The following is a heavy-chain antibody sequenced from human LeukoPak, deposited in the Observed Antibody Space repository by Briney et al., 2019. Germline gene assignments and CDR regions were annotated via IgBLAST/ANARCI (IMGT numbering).Heavy chain of an antibody. J-gene: IGHJ4*02. CDR1: GYTFIDYY. Sequence: GASVKVSCKASGYTFIDYYMHWVRQAPGQGLEWMGWINPNSGGTNYAQNFQGRVTMTRDTSIRTVYMELSRLRSDDTAMYYCAREGLRFYYDRSGYPPAYWGQGTLVIVSS. CDR2: INPNSGGT. V-gene: IGHV1-2*02. CDR3: AREGLRFYYDRSGYPPAY. D-gene: IGHD3-22*01.